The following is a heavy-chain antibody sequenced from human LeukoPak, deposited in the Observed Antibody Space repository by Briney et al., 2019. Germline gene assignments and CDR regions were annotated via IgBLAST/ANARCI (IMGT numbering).Heavy chain of an antibody. CDR1: GFTFSSYA. V-gene: IGHV3-23*01. CDR3: AKDRIVGATGYYFDY. D-gene: IGHD1-26*01. CDR2: ISGSGGST. J-gene: IGHJ4*02. Sequence: AGGSLRLSCAASGFTFSSYAMSWVRQAPGKGLEWVSAISGSGGSTYYADSVKGRFTISGDNSKNTLYLQMNSLRAEDTAVYYCAKDRIVGATGYYFDYWGQGTLVTVSS.